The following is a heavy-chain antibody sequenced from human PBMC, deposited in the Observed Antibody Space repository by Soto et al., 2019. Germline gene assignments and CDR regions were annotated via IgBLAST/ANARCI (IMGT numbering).Heavy chain of an antibody. CDR1: GFIFSSYA. CDR2: ISYDGSTQ. Sequence: GGSLRLSCAASGFIFSSYAMHWVRQAPGKGLEWVAVISYDGSTQYYADSVKGRFTISRDTSKNTLYLQMNSLRADDAAVYYCAGSGSSGYYSSFDHWGQGTLVTVSS. V-gene: IGHV3-30-3*01. D-gene: IGHD3-22*01. CDR3: AGSGSSGYYSSFDH. J-gene: IGHJ4*02.